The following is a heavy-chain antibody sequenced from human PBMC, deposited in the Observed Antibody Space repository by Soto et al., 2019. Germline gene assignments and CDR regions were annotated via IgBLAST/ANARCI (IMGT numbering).Heavy chain of an antibody. D-gene: IGHD6-13*01. CDR2: IYYSGST. J-gene: IGHJ5*02. Sequence: PSETLSLTCTVSGGSISSGGYYWSWIRQHPGKGLEWIGYIYYSGSTYYNPSLKSRVTISVDTSKNQFSLKLSSVAAADTAVYYCARDKAPSSSWPPKPNGFDPWGQGTLVTVSS. CDR1: GGSISSGGYY. V-gene: IGHV4-31*03. CDR3: ARDKAPSSSWPPKPNGFDP.